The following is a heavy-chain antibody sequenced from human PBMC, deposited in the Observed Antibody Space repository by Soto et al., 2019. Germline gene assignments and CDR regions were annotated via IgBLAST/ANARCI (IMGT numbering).Heavy chain of an antibody. CDR1: GFTFTRYS. J-gene: IGHJ4*02. CDR3: ARESEDLTSNFDY. CDR2: ISSTTNYI. V-gene: IGHV3-21*06. Sequence: LRLSCAASGFTFTRYSMNWVRQAPGKGLEWVSSISSTTNYIYYGDSMKGRFTISRDNAKNSLYLEMNSLRAEDTAVYYCARESEDLTSNFDYWGQGTLVPVYS.